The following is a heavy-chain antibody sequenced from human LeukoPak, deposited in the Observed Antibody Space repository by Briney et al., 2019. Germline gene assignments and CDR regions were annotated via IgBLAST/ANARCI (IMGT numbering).Heavy chain of an antibody. CDR3: ATGRGSYVSGNAFDT. CDR1: GYTISGYY. J-gene: IGHJ5*01. CDR2: INPNSGDT. Sequence: GASVKVSCKASGYTISGYYMLWVRQAPGQGHEWMGWINPNSGDTKYAQKFQGRVTMTRDTSISTAYMELSRLRSDDTAVYYCATGRGSYVSGNAFDTWGQGTLVTVSS. V-gene: IGHV1-2*02. D-gene: IGHD3-16*01.